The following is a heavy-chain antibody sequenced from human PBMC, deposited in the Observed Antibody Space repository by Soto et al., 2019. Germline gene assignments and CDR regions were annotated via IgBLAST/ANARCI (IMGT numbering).Heavy chain of an antibody. V-gene: IGHV3-15*01. CDR1: GFTFSNAW. CDR2: IKSKTDGGTT. Sequence: EVQLVESGGGLVKPGGSLRLSCAASGFTFSNAWMSWVRPAPGKGLEWVGRIKSKTDGGTTDYAAPVKGRFTISRDDSRITLYLQMNSLKTEDTAVYYCTTVVRSSYRQNWFDPWGQGSLVMVSS. J-gene: IGHJ5*02. CDR3: TTVVRSSYRQNWFDP. D-gene: IGHD6-6*01.